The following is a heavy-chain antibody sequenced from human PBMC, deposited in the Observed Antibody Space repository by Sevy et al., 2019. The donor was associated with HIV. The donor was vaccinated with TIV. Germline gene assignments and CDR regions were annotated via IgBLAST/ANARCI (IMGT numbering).Heavy chain of an antibody. Sequence: SETLSLTCTVSGGSISSSSYYWGWIRQPPGKGLEWIGSIYYSGSTYYNPSLKSRVTISVDTSKNQFSLKLSSVTAADTDVYYGARQGGGIYGTYYYDSSGYSYFDYWGQGTLVTVSS. V-gene: IGHV4-39*01. CDR1: GGSISSSSYY. D-gene: IGHD3-22*01. CDR3: ARQGGGIYGTYYYDSSGYSYFDY. J-gene: IGHJ4*02. CDR2: IYYSGST.